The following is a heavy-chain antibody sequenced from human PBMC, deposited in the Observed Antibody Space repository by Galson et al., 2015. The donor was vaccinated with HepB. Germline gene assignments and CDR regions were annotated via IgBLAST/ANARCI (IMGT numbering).Heavy chain of an antibody. V-gene: IGHV5-51*01. J-gene: IGHJ4*02. CDR3: ARHHPARLH. CDR2: IYPSDSDT. D-gene: IGHD2-2*01. CDR1: KYTFTNHW. Sequence: QSGAEVKKPGESLKISCKGSKYTFTNHWIGWVRQMPGKGLEWMGIIYPSDSDTRYSPSFQGQVTISADKSISTAYLHWSSLKASDTGIYYCARHHPARLHWGQGTLVTVSS.